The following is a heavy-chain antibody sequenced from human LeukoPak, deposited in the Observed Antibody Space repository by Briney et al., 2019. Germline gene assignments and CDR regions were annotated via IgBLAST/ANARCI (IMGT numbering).Heavy chain of an antibody. J-gene: IGHJ6*03. Sequence: GASVKVSCKASGYSFTTYDINWVRRATGQGLEWMGWINPNTGHTGHAQKFQGRVTITRNTSISTAYMELSSLRSEDTAVYYCARGRLTQVRGVIITHYYYYYMDVWGKGTTVTVSS. D-gene: IGHD3-10*01. CDR2: INPNTGHT. V-gene: IGHV1-8*01. CDR3: ARGRLTQVRGVIITHYYYYYMDV. CDR1: GYSFTTYD.